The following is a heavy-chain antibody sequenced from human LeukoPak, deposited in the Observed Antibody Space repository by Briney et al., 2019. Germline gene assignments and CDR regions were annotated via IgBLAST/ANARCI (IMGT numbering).Heavy chain of an antibody. V-gene: IGHV4-59*01. J-gene: IGHJ4*02. Sequence: PSETLSLTCTVSGGSISSYYWSWIRQPPGKGLEWIGYIYYSGSTNYNPSLKSRVTISLDTSKNQFSLKLSSVTAADAAVYYCARDGDDYFDSWGQGTLVTVSS. CDR3: ARDGDDYFDS. CDR2: IYYSGST. CDR1: GGSISSYY.